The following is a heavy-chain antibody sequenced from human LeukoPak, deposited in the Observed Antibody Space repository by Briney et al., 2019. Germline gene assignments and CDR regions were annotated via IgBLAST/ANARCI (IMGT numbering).Heavy chain of an antibody. CDR2: IIPIFGTA. CDR1: GGTFSSYA. V-gene: IGHV1-69*05. Sequence: ASVKVSCKASGGTFSSYAISWVRQAHGQGLEWMGRIIPIFGTANYAQKFQGRVTITTDESTSTAYIELSSLRSEDTAVYYCARLRQHYYYYMDVWGKGTTVTVSS. J-gene: IGHJ6*03. D-gene: IGHD4/OR15-4a*01. CDR3: ARLRQHYYYYMDV.